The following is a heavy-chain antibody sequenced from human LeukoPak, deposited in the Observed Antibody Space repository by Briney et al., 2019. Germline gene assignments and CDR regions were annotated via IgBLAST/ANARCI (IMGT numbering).Heavy chain of an antibody. CDR2: ISSSGSTI. D-gene: IGHD6-13*01. V-gene: IGHV3-48*03. CDR3: GRSSVAAVEHFDY. J-gene: IGHJ4*02. CDR1: GFTFSSYE. Sequence: PGGSLRLSCAASGFTFSSYEMNWVRQAPGKGLEWVSYISSSGSTIYYADSVKGRFTISRDNAKHSLYLPMNSLRAEDTAVYYCGRSSVAAVEHFDYWGQGTRVTVSS.